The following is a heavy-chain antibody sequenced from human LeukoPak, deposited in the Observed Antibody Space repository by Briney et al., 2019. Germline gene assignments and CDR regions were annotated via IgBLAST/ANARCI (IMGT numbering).Heavy chain of an antibody. D-gene: IGHD6-13*01. CDR1: GYSFTSYW. V-gene: IGHV5-10-1*01. Sequence: GESLKISCKDSGYSFTSYWISWVRQMPGKGLEWMGRIDPSDSYTNYSPSFQGHVTISADESISTAYLQWSSLKASDTAMYYCARHASSLNFDYWGQGTLVTVSS. CDR2: IDPSDSYT. CDR3: ARHASSLNFDY. J-gene: IGHJ4*02.